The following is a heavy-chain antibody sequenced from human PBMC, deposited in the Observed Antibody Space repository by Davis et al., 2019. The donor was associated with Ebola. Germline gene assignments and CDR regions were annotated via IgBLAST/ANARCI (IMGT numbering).Heavy chain of an antibody. D-gene: IGHD2-8*01. Sequence: SETLFLTCTVSGDSISSSSYYWAWIRQPPGKGLEWIGSIYYSGSTYYNPSLKSRVTVSVDTSKKQFSLKLSSVTAADTAVYYCARDVWAYYFDYWGQGTLVTVSS. CDR3: ARDVWAYYFDY. V-gene: IGHV4-39*01. CDR1: GDSISSSSYY. CDR2: IYYSGST. J-gene: IGHJ4*02.